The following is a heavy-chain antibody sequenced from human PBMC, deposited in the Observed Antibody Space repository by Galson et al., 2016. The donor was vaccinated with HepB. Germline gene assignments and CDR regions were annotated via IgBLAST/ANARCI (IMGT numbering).Heavy chain of an antibody. CDR1: GYSLTDYY. V-gene: IGHV1-2*02. CDR2: INPNSGGS. Sequence: VKVSCKTSGYSLTDYYIHWVRQAPGQGLEWMGWINPNSGGSFFGQKFQGRVTMTRDRSVNTAYMEMRRLRSDDTAVYYCARREGWGYYYGMDVWGQGTTAAVSS. CDR3: ARREGWGYYYGMDV. J-gene: IGHJ6*02. D-gene: IGHD6-19*01.